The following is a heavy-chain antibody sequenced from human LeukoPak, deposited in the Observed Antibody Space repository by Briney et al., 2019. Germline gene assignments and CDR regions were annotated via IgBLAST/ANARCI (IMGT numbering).Heavy chain of an antibody. J-gene: IGHJ1*01. CDR3: AKGNSGNFGPQYLQH. Sequence: PGGSLRLSCAASGFTFSSYAMSWVRQAPGKGLEWASAISGRGDSTYYADSVKGRFTISRDNSKNTLYLQMNSLRAEDTAVYYCAKGNSGNFGPQYLQHWGQGTLVTVSS. D-gene: IGHD1-26*01. CDR2: ISGRGDST. CDR1: GFTFSSYA. V-gene: IGHV3-23*01.